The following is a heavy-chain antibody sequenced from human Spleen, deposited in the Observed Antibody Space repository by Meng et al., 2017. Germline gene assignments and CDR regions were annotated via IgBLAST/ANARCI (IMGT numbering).Heavy chain of an antibody. J-gene: IGHJ4*02. CDR1: GFTFSSYA. D-gene: IGHD6-19*01. Sequence: GESLMTSCAAPGFTFSSYAMSWVRQAPGKGLEWVAVIRYDGSNKYYADSVKGRFTISRDNSKNTLYLQMNSLRAEDTAVYYCATQKGIAVAGWGNFDYWGQGTLVTVSS. CDR3: ATQKGIAVAGWGNFDY. CDR2: IRYDGSNK. V-gene: IGHV3-33*08.